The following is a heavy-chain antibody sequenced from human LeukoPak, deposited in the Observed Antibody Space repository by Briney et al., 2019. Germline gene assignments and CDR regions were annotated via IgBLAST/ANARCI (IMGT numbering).Heavy chain of an antibody. Sequence: ASVKVSCKASGYTFTSYYMHWVRQAPGQGLEWMGIINPSGGSTSYAQKFQGRVTMTRDMSTSTVHMELSSLRSEDTAVYYCARARDYYDSSGYPYYFDYWGQGTLVTVSS. D-gene: IGHD3-22*01. J-gene: IGHJ4*02. CDR2: INPSGGST. CDR3: ARARDYYDSSGYPYYFDY. V-gene: IGHV1-46*01. CDR1: GYTFTSYY.